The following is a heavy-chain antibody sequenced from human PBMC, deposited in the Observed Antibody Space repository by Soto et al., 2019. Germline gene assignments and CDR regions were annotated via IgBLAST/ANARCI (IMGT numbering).Heavy chain of an antibody. J-gene: IGHJ6*03. CDR2: ISSSGGST. V-gene: IGHV3-23*01. CDR1: GFTFSTYA. D-gene: IGHD3-16*01. Sequence: GGSLRLSCAASGFTFSTYAMSWVRQAPGKGLECVSGISSSGGSTYYADSVKGRFTISRDNAKNSLYLQMNSLRAEDTALYHCARMRGTGRVKYYYYYMDVWGKGTTVTVSS. CDR3: ARMRGTGRVKYYYYYMDV.